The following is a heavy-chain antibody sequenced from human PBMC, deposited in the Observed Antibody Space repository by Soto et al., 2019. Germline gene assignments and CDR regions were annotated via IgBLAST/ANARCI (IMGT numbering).Heavy chain of an antibody. V-gene: IGHV4-39*01. CDR1: GGSISSSSYY. J-gene: IGHJ5*02. CDR2: IYYSGST. D-gene: IGHD2-21*01. Sequence: QLQLQESGPGLVKPSETLSLTCTVSGGSISSSSYYWGWIRQPPGQGLAWIGSIYYSGSTYYNPSLKSRVHISVDMSTSQYPLKMSSVTAADTAVYYCARKREAGSGPNLNLWDPWGQGTLVTVAS. CDR3: ARKREAGSGPNLNLWDP.